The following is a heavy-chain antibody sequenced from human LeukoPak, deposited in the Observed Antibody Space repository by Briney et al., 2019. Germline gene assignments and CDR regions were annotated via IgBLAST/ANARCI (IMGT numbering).Heavy chain of an antibody. CDR1: GGYFRGYY. J-gene: IGHJ4*02. V-gene: IGHV4-34*01. CDR3: AEGKGGSWYPPFDY. Sequence: SETLSIILAGHGGYFRGYYWRRIRPRPGQGPERIGEFNHSGSTNYSPSLESRVTISVGPSKNQFSLELSPVTAAEQAVYYCAEGKGGSWYPPFDYWRQETLVTVSS. D-gene: IGHD6-13*01. CDR2: FNHSGST.